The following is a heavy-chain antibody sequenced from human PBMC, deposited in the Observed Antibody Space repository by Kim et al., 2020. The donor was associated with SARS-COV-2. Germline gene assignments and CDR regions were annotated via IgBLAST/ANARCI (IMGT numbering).Heavy chain of an antibody. CDR3: AKVEDSSGYRIDWYFDL. CDR1: GFTFSSYA. V-gene: IGHV3-23*01. D-gene: IGHD3-22*01. CDR2: ISGSGGST. J-gene: IGHJ2*01. Sequence: GGSLRLSCAASGFTFSSYAMSWVRQAPGKGLEWVSAISGSGGSTYYADSVKGRFTISRDNSKNTLYLQMNSLRAEDTAVYYCAKVEDSSGYRIDWYFDLWGRGTLVTVSS.